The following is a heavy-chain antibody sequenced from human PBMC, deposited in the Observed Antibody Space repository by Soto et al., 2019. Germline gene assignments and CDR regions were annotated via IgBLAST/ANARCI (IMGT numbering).Heavy chain of an antibody. CDR2: IWYDGSNK. Sequence: GGSLRLSCAASGFTFSSYGMHWVRQAPGKGLEWVAVIWYDGSNKYYADSVKGRFTISRDNSKNTLYLQMNSLRAEDTAVYYCARDMYYDFWSGYYTGGGNWFDPWGQGTLVTVSS. V-gene: IGHV3-33*01. CDR1: GFTFSSYG. J-gene: IGHJ5*02. CDR3: ARDMYYDFWSGYYTGGGNWFDP. D-gene: IGHD3-3*01.